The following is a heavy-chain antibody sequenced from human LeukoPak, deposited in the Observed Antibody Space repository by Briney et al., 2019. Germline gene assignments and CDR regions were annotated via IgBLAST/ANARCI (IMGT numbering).Heavy chain of an antibody. CDR2: INPNSGGT. D-gene: IGHD3-22*01. CDR1: GYTFTGYY. J-gene: IGHJ5*02. CDR3: ARVPIRRHYESTGYYYEDP. Sequence: ASVKVSCKASGYTFTGYYMHWVRQAPGQGLEWMGWINPNSGGTNYAQKFQGRVTMTRDTSISTAYMELSRLRSDDTAVYYCARVPIRRHYESTGYYYEDPWGQGTLVTASS. V-gene: IGHV1-2*02.